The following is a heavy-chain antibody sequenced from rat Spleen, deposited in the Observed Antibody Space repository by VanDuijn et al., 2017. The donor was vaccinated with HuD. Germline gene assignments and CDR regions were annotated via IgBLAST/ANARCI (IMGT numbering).Heavy chain of an antibody. CDR1: GLTFSAYY. CDR2: ISYDGSST. CDR3: ATHNSGYFDY. D-gene: IGHD4-3*01. J-gene: IGHJ2*01. V-gene: IGHV5-29*01. Sequence: EVQLVESDGGVVQPGRSLKLSCAASGLTFSAYYMAWVRQAPTKGLEWVATISYDGSSTYYRDSVKGRFTISRDNAKNTLYLQMDSLRPEDTATYYCATHNSGYFDYWGQGVMVTVSS.